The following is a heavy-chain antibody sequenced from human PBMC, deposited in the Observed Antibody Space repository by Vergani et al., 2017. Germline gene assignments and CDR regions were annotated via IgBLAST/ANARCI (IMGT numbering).Heavy chain of an antibody. CDR2: IIPILGIA. V-gene: IGHV1-69*02. CDR1: GGTFSSYT. Sequence: QVQLVQSGAEVKKPGSSVKVSCKASGGTFSSYTISWVRQAPGQGLEWMGRIIPILGIANYAQKFQGRVTITEDKSTSTAYMELSSLRSEDTAVYYGASHYDFWTMTGGMDVWGQGTTVTVSS. CDR3: ASHYDFWTMTGGMDV. D-gene: IGHD3-3*01. J-gene: IGHJ6*02.